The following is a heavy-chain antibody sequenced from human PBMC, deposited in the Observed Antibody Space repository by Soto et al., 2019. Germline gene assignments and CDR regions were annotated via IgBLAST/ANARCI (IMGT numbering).Heavy chain of an antibody. CDR1: GGTFSSYA. V-gene: IGHV1-69*06. CDR3: ARSLEYSSSWPVYYYYGMDV. Sequence: QVQLVQSGAEVKKPGSSVKVSCKASGGTFSSYAISWVRQAPGQGLEWMGGIIPIFGTANYAQKFQGRVTITADKSTSTAYMELSSLRSEDTAVYYCARSLEYSSSWPVYYYYGMDVWGQGTTVTVSS. CDR2: IIPIFGTA. J-gene: IGHJ6*02. D-gene: IGHD6-13*01.